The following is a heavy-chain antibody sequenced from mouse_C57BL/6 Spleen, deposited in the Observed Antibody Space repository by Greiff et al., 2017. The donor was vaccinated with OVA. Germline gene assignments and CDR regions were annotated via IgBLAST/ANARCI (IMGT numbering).Heavy chain of an antibody. J-gene: IGHJ4*01. Sequence: QVQLKQPGAELVKPGASVKMSCKASGYTFTSYWITWVKQRPGQGLEWIGAIYPGSGSTNYNEKFKSKATLTVDTSSSTAYMQLSSLTSEDSAVYYCARGTTVDYAMDYWGQGTSVTVSS. V-gene: IGHV1-55*01. CDR1: GYTFTSYW. CDR3: ARGTTVDYAMDY. CDR2: IYPGSGST. D-gene: IGHD1-1*01.